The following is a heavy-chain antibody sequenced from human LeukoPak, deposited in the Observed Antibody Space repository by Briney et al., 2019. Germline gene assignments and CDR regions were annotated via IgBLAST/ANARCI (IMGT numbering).Heavy chain of an antibody. J-gene: IGHJ5*01. D-gene: IGHD4-17*01. Sequence: PGGSLRLSCIGSGFIFTNYWMSWVRQAPGKGLEWVASIKADGSDKYYVDSVKGRFTISRDNTKNSLYVQMSSPRAEDTAVYYCARLKDAVTIFDCWGQGILVTVSS. CDR1: GFIFTNYW. CDR3: ARLKDAVTIFDC. V-gene: IGHV3-7*01. CDR2: IKADGSDK.